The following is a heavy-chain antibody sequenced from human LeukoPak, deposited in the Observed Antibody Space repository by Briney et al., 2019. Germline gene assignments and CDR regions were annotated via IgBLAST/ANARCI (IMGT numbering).Heavy chain of an antibody. Sequence: PGRSLRLSCTASGFTFGDYAMSWVRQAPGKGLEWVGFIRSKAYGGTTEYAASVKGRFTISRDDSKSIAYLQMSSLKTEDTAVYYCTGAQKWLRDHDAFDIWGQGTMVTVSS. J-gene: IGHJ3*02. D-gene: IGHD5-12*01. V-gene: IGHV3-49*04. CDR3: TGAQKWLRDHDAFDI. CDR1: GFTFGDYA. CDR2: IRSKAYGGTT.